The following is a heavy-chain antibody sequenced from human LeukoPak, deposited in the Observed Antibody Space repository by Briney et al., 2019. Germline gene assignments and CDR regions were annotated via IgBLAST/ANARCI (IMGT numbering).Heavy chain of an antibody. CDR3: ARSFDC. V-gene: IGHV3-7*02. Sequence: PGGSLRLSCAASGFTFSNYWMNWVRQAPGKGLEWVANIKEDGSEKFYVDSVKGRFIISRDNAKNSLYLQMNSLRDEDTAVYYCARSFDCWGQGTLVTVSS. CDR1: GFTFSNYW. CDR2: IKEDGSEK. J-gene: IGHJ4*02.